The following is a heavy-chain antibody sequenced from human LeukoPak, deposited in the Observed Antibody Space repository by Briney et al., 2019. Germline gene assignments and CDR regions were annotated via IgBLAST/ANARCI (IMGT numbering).Heavy chain of an antibody. CDR2: ISSSSSTI. J-gene: IGHJ4*02. CDR1: GFTLSSYS. V-gene: IGHV3-48*04. Sequence: GGSLRLSCAASGFTLSSYSMNWVRQAPGKGLEWVSYISSSSSTIYYADSVKGRFTISRDNAKNSLYLQMNSLRAEDTAVYYCAKDTVRFLEWLFFYWGQGTLVTVSS. D-gene: IGHD3-3*01. CDR3: AKDTVRFLEWLFFY.